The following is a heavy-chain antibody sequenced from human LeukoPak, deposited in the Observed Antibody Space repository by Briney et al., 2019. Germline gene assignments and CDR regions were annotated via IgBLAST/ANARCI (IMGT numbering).Heavy chain of an antibody. CDR2: IKSKTDGGTT. V-gene: IGHV3-15*01. Sequence: GGSLRLSCAASGFTFSNAWMSWVRQAPGKGLEWVGHIKSKTDGGTTDYAAPVKGRFTISRDDSKNTLYLQMNSLKTEDTAVYYCTTYTSRYCSGGSCPAYYYYGMDVWGQGTTVTVSS. J-gene: IGHJ6*02. CDR3: TTYTSRYCSGGSCPAYYYYGMDV. CDR1: GFTFSNAW. D-gene: IGHD2-15*01.